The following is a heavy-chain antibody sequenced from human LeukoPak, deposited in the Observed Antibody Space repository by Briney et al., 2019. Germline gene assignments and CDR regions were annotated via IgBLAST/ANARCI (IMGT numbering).Heavy chain of an antibody. V-gene: IGHV3-7*01. D-gene: IGHD1-26*01. Sequence: GGSLRLSCAASGFTFSSYWMSWVRQAPGKGLEWVANIKQDGSDKYYVDSVKGRFTISRDNAKNSLYLQMNSLRAEDTAVDYCARDRRSGGTYVFLGGQGTLVTVSS. CDR3: ARDRRSGGTYVFL. CDR1: GFTFSSYW. J-gene: IGHJ4*02. CDR2: IKQDGSDK.